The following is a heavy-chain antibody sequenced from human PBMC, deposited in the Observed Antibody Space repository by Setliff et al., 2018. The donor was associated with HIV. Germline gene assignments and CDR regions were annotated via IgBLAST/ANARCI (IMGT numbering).Heavy chain of an antibody. Sequence: GGSLRLSCAVSGFSFSDYFMTWIRQAPGKGLEWVSYISGSGGVMAYADSVKGRFTISRDNAKNSLYLQMNSLRVEDTAIYYCARAWAMQQLVPAYWGQGTLVTVS. D-gene: IGHD6-6*01. J-gene: IGHJ4*02. CDR1: GFSFSDYF. CDR3: ARAWAMQQLVPAY. V-gene: IGHV3-11*04. CDR2: ISGSGGVM.